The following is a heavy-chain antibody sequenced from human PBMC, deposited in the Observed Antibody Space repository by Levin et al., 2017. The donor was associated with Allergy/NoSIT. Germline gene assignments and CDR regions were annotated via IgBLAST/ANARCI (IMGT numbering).Heavy chain of an antibody. D-gene: IGHD2-21*02. J-gene: IGHJ3*01. CDR1: GFTFNKFG. V-gene: IGHV3-30*18. CDR3: AKIGDCSSGVCFWETLHDAFDV. Sequence: RGSLRLSCAASGFTFNKFGMHWVRQGPGKGLEWVAVISFDASQEYYADSVKGRFTISRDNSKNTLYLQMNSLRPEDTAVYFCAKIGDCSSGVCFWETLHDAFDVWGQGTMVSVSS. CDR2: ISFDASQE.